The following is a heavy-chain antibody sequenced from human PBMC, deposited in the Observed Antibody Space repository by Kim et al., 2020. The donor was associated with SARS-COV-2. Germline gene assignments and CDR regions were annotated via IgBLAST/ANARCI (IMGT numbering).Heavy chain of an antibody. CDR1: GFTFSSYG. CDR3: ARDRRVLRYFDWLLPDYGMDV. Sequence: GGSLRLSCAASGFTFSSYGMHWVRQAPGKGLEWVAVIWYDGSNKYYADSVKGRFTISIDNSKNTLYLQMNSLRAEDTAVYYCARDRRVLRYFDWLLPDYGMDVWGQGTTVTVSS. D-gene: IGHD3-9*01. CDR2: IWYDGSNK. J-gene: IGHJ6*02. V-gene: IGHV3-33*01.